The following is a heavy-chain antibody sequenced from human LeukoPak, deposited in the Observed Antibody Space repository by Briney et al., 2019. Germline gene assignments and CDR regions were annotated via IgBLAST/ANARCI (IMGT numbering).Heavy chain of an antibody. J-gene: IGHJ4*02. CDR1: GYTFTSYG. Sequence: ASVKVSCKASGYTFTSYGISWVRQAPGQGLEWRGWISAYNGNTNYAQKLQGRVTMTTDTSTSTAYMELRSLRSDDTAVYHCARGRVIVGATNRFDYWGQGTLVTVSS. D-gene: IGHD1-26*01. CDR3: ARGRVIVGATNRFDY. V-gene: IGHV1-18*01. CDR2: ISAYNGNT.